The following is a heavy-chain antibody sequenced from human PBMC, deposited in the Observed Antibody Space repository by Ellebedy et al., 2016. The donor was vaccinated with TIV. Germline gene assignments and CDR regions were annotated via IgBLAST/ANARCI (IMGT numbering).Heavy chain of an antibody. D-gene: IGHD3-22*01. J-gene: IGHJ4*02. CDR2: INTNTGNP. Sequence: ASVKVSCKASGYTFTRHVINWVRQAPGQGLEWMGWINTNTGNPTYAQGFTGRFVFSLDTSVSTAYLQISSLKAEDTAVYYCARTYYYDRSGTFDYWGQGTLVTVSS. V-gene: IGHV7-4-1*02. CDR1: GYTFTRHV. CDR3: ARTYYYDRSGTFDY.